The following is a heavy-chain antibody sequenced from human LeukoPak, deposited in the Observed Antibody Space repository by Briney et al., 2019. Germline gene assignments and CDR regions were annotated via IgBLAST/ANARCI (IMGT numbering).Heavy chain of an antibody. CDR1: GYTFTSYY. CDR2: INPSGGST. J-gene: IGHJ4*02. D-gene: IGHD3-22*01. Sequence: GASVKVSFKASGYTFTSYYMHWVRQAPGQGLEWMGIINPSGGSTSYAQKFQGRVTMTRDTSTSTAYMELSSLRSEDTAVYYCVRAPDYYDSSGYDSPFDYWGQGTLVTVSS. CDR3: VRAPDYYDSSGYDSPFDY. V-gene: IGHV1-46*01.